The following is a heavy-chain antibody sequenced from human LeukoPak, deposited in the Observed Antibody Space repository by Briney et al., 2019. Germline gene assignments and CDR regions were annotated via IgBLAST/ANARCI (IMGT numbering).Heavy chain of an antibody. D-gene: IGHD3-16*01. CDR3: ARHHPGGNFDY. CDR2: IIPILGIA. Sequence: GSSVKVSCKASGGTFSSYAIIWVRQAPGQGLEWMGRIIPILGIANYAQKFQGRVTITADKSTSTAYMELSSLRSEDTAVYYCARHHPGGNFDYWGQGTLVTVSS. CDR1: GGTFSSYA. J-gene: IGHJ4*02. V-gene: IGHV1-69*04.